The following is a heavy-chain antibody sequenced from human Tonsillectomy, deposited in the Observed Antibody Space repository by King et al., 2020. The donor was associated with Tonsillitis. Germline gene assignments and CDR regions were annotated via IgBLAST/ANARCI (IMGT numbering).Heavy chain of an antibody. D-gene: IGHD5-24*01. J-gene: IGHJ2*01. CDR3: AREPPAGFNNWYYDL. CDR2: IDTNGATT. CDR1: GFSFSSYS. Sequence: VQLVESGGDLVQPGGSLRLSCAASGFSFSSYSMHWVRQVPGKGPEFVSVIDTNGATTVFANSVRGRFTITRDNSKNTLYLQMSSLRPEAQAVYHCAREPPAGFNNWYYDLWGRGTLVTVSS. V-gene: IGHV3-64*01.